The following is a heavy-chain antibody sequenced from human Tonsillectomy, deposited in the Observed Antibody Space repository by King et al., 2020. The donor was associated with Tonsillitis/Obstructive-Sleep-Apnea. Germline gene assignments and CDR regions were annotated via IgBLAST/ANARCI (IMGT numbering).Heavy chain of an antibody. CDR2: ISKDGSNK. CDR1: GFTFRDYA. V-gene: IGHV3-30*04. Sequence: VQLVESGGGVVQPGRSLRLSCEVSGFTFRDYAMHWVRQAPGKGLEWVAVISKDGSNKKNTDSVKGRFTISRDNSKNTLYLQMNSLRGEDTAVYYCARSRYYDTNRFYRDFDYWGQGTLVTVSS. J-gene: IGHJ4*02. D-gene: IGHD3-22*01. CDR3: ARSRYYDTNRFYRDFDY.